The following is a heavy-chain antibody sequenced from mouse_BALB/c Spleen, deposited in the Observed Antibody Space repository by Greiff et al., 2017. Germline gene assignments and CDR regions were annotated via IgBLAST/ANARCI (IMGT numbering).Heavy chain of an antibody. Sequence: QVQLQQSGAELARPGASVKMSCKASGYTFTSYTMHWVKQRPGQGLEWIGYINPSSGYTNYNQKFKDKATLTADKSSSTAYMQLSSLTSEDSAVYYCARSLITTVALDYWGQGTTLTVSS. CDR2: INPSSGYT. D-gene: IGHD1-1*01. CDR3: ARSLITTVALDY. CDR1: GYTFTSYT. J-gene: IGHJ2*01. V-gene: IGHV1-4*01.